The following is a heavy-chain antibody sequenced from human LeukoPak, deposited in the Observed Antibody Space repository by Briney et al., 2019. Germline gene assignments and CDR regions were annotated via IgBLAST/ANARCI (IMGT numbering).Heavy chain of an antibody. CDR2: IYYSGST. Sequence: SETLSLTCTVSGGSISSSSYSWGWIRQPPGKGLEWIGSIYYSGSTYYNPSLKSRVTISVDTSKNQFSLKLSSVTAADTAVYYCASQTGGEVLWFGGLYYFDYWGQGTLVTVSS. V-gene: IGHV4-39*01. CDR1: GGSISSSSYS. J-gene: IGHJ4*02. CDR3: ASQTGGEVLWFGGLYYFDY. D-gene: IGHD3-10*01.